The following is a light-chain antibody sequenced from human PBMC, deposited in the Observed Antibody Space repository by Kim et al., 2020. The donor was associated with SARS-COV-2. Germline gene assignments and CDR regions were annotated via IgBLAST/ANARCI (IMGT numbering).Light chain of an antibody. CDR2: YDS. J-gene: IGLJ3*02. V-gene: IGLV3-21*04. CDR3: QVWDSSSDHPV. Sequence: APGKTTMITCGGNTIGSKSVNWYQQKPGQAPVLVIYYDSDRPSGIPERFSGSNSGNTATLTISRVEAGDEADYYCQVWDSSSDHPVFGGGTQLTVL. CDR1: TIGSKS.